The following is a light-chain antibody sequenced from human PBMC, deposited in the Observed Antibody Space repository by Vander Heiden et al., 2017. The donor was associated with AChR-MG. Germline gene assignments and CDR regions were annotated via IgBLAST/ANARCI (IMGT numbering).Light chain of an antibody. Sequence: QSALTQPAPVSGSPGQSITISCTGTSSDVGGYNYVSWYQQHPGKAPKLMIYDVSNRPSGVSNRFSGSKSGNTASLTISGLQAEDEADYYCSSYTSSSTGVFGGGTKLTV. V-gene: IGLV2-14*03. CDR2: DVS. CDR1: SSDVGGYNY. J-gene: IGLJ3*02. CDR3: SSYTSSSTGV.